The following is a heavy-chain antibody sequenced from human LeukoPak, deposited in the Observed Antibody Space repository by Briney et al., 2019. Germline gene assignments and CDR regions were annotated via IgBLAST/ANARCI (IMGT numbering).Heavy chain of an antibody. J-gene: IGHJ6*03. D-gene: IGHD2-2*01. Sequence: GGSLRLSCAASGFSFRNAWFSWVRQAPGKGLEWVSYISSSSSTIYYADSVKGRFTISRDNAKNSLYLQMNSLRAEDTAVYYCARARYCSSTSCYEALFYYYYMDVWGKGTTVTVSS. V-gene: IGHV3-48*01. CDR2: ISSSSSTI. CDR1: GFSFRNAW. CDR3: ARARYCSSTSCYEALFYYYYMDV.